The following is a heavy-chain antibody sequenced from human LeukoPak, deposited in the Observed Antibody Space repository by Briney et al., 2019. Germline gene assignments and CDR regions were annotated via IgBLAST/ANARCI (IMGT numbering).Heavy chain of an antibody. CDR2: INPNSGGT. V-gene: IGHV1-2*02. J-gene: IGHJ3*02. CDR3: ARVREDYGDYPLEGAFDI. Sequence: GASVKVSCKASGYTFTSYGISWVRQAPGQGLEWMGWINPNSGGTNYEQKFQGRVTMTRDTSISTAYMELSRLRSDDTAVYYCARVREDYGDYPLEGAFDIWGQGAMVIVSS. CDR1: GYTFTSYG. D-gene: IGHD4-17*01.